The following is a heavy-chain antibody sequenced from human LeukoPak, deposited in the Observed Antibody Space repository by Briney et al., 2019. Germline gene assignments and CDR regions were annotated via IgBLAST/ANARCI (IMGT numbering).Heavy chain of an antibody. CDR2: ISSSSSYI. Sequence: GGSLRLSCAASGFTFSSYSMNWVRQAPGKGLEWVSSISSSSSYIYYADSVKGRFTISRDNAKNSLYLQMNSLRAEDTAVYYCARGGFGEFDDAFDIWGQGTMVTVSS. V-gene: IGHV3-21*01. CDR3: ARGGFGEFDDAFDI. D-gene: IGHD3-10*01. CDR1: GFTFSSYS. J-gene: IGHJ3*02.